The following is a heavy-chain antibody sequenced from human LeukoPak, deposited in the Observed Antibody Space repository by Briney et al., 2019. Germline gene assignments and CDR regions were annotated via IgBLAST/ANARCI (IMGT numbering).Heavy chain of an antibody. D-gene: IGHD6-13*01. CDR3: ARDHHPSYSSSSSDY. CDR2: ISAYNGNT. V-gene: IGHV1-18*01. Sequence: AASVRVSCKASGYTFTSYGISWVRQAPGQGLEWMGWISAYNGNTNYAQKLQGRVTMTTDTSTSTAYMELRSLRSDDTAVYYCARDHHPSYSSSSSDYGGQGTLVTVS. J-gene: IGHJ4*02. CDR1: GYTFTSYG.